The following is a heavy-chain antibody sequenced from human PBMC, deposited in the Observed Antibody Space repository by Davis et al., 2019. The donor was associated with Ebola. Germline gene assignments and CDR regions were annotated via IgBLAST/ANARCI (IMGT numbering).Heavy chain of an antibody. CDR3: ARLSGIESRPQIDY. Sequence: GSLRLSCTVSGGSISGSSYYWGWIRQPPGKGLEWIGSIYYRGSTYYNPSLKSRVTISVDTSKNQFSLKLNSVTAADTTLYYCARLSGIESRPQIDYWGQGTLVTVSS. V-gene: IGHV4-39*01. CDR2: IYYRGST. J-gene: IGHJ4*02. CDR1: GGSISGSSYY. D-gene: IGHD6-6*01.